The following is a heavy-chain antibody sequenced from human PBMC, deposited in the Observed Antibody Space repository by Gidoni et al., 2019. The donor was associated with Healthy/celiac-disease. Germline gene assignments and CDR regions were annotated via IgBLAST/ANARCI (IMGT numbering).Heavy chain of an antibody. CDR2: INHSGST. J-gene: IGHJ3*02. Sequence: QVQLQQWGAGLLKPSETLYLTCAVYGGSFSGYYWSWIRQPPGKGLEWIGEINHSGSTNYNPSLKSRVTISVDTSKNQFSLKLSSVTAADTAVYYCARVGHTYYYGSSGSGAFDIWGQGTMVTVSS. CDR1: GGSFSGYY. D-gene: IGHD3-22*01. V-gene: IGHV4-34*01. CDR3: ARVGHTYYYGSSGSGAFDI.